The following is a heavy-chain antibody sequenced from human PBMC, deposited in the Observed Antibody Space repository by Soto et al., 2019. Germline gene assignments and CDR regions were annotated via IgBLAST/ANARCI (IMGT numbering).Heavy chain of an antibody. Sequence: EVQLLESGGGLVQPGGSLRLSCAASGFTFSSYAMSWVRQAPGKGLEWVSAISGSGGSTYYADSVKGRFTISRDNYKNTLYLQMKSLRAEDTAVYYCAKAFGGFGEFDYWGQGTLVTVSS. J-gene: IGHJ4*02. CDR3: AKAFGGFGEFDY. V-gene: IGHV3-23*01. CDR2: ISGSGGST. CDR1: GFTFSSYA. D-gene: IGHD3-10*01.